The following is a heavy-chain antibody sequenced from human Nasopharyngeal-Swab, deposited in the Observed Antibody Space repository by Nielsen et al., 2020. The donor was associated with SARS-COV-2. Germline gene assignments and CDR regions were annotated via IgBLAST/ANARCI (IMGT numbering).Heavy chain of an antibody. J-gene: IGHJ4*02. Sequence: GESLKISCAASGFTFSSYSMNWVRQAPGKGLEWVSYISSSGSTIYYADSVKGRFTISRDNAKNSLYLQMNSLRAEDTAVYYCARDSPRRGKNDYWGQGTRVTVSS. CDR3: ARDSPRRGKNDY. CDR1: GFTFSSYS. V-gene: IGHV3-48*04. D-gene: IGHD5-24*01. CDR2: ISSSGSTI.